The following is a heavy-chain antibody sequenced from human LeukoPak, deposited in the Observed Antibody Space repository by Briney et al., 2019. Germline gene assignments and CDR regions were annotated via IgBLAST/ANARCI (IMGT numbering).Heavy chain of an antibody. Sequence: SVKVSCKASGGTFSSYAISWVRQAPGQGLEWMGGIIPIFGTANYAQKFQGRVTITADESTSTAYMELSSLRSEDTAVYFCASRCGSTSCYTGFQHWGQGTLVTVSS. D-gene: IGHD2-2*02. J-gene: IGHJ1*01. CDR2: IIPIFGTA. CDR3: ASRCGSTSCYTGFQH. V-gene: IGHV1-69*13. CDR1: GGTFSSYA.